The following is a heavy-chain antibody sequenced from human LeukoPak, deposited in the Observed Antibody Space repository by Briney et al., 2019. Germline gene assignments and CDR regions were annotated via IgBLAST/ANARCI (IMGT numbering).Heavy chain of an antibody. CDR3: ARVSGYSLDY. D-gene: IGHD5-18*01. Sequence: PSETLSLTCAVYGGSFSGYYWSSIRQPPEKGLEWIGEINHSGSTNYNPSLKSRVTISVDTSKNQFSLKLTSVTTADTAVYYCARVSGYSLDYWGQGTLVTVSS. CDR1: GGSFSGYY. CDR2: INHSGST. J-gene: IGHJ4*02. V-gene: IGHV4-34*01.